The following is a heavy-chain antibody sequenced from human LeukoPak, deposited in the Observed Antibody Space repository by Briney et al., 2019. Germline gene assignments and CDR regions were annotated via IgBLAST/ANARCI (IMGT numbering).Heavy chain of an antibody. CDR1: GGSISSCSYY. CDR3: ARDAPDSSFDY. Sequence: SETLSLTCTVSGGSISSCSYYWGWIRQPPGKGLEWIGSIYYSGSTYYNPSLKSRVTISVDRSKNQFSLKLSSVTAADTAVYYCARDAPDSSFDYWGQGTLVTVSS. V-gene: IGHV4-39*07. J-gene: IGHJ4*02. CDR2: IYYSGST. D-gene: IGHD3-22*01.